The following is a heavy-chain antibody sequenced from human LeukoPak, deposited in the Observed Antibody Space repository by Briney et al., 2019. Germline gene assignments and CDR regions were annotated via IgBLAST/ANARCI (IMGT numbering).Heavy chain of an antibody. J-gene: IGHJ4*02. Sequence: GGSLRLSCAASGFTFTSYWMHWVRQAPGKGLVWVSRINSDGSSTSYADSVKGRFTISRDNAKNTLYLQMNSLRAEDTAVYYCSRVGYDYVWGSYHPFDYWGQGTLVTVSS. D-gene: IGHD3-16*02. CDR2: INSDGSST. V-gene: IGHV3-74*01. CDR1: GFTFTSYW. CDR3: SRVGYDYVWGSYHPFDY.